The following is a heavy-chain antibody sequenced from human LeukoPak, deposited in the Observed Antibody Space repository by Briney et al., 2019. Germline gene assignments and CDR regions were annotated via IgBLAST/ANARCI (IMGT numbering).Heavy chain of an antibody. D-gene: IGHD4-17*01. CDR1: GFTFRDYV. CDR2: ISPTGDST. V-gene: IGHV3-23*01. J-gene: IGHJ3*01. Sequence: GGSLRLSCAASGFTFRDYVISWVRQAPGKGLEWVSSISPTGDSTYYAGSVRGRFTLSRDNSKNTVYFQMNSLSAEDTAIYYCAQDWPSAVTTTPGFWGQGTMVIVSS. CDR3: AQDWPSAVTTTPGF.